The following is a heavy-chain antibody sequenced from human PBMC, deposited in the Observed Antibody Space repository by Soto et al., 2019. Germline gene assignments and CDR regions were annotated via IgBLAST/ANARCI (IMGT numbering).Heavy chain of an antibody. J-gene: IGHJ6*02. Sequence: ASVKVSCKASGYTFTSYGISWVRQAPGQGLEWMGWISAYNGNTNCAQKLQGRVTMTTDTSTSTAYMELRSLRSDDTAVYYCARDFSYGSGSYWYYYYYGMDVWGQGTTVTVSS. CDR3: ARDFSYGSGSYWYYYYYGMDV. D-gene: IGHD3-10*01. CDR1: GYTFTSYG. CDR2: ISAYNGNT. V-gene: IGHV1-18*01.